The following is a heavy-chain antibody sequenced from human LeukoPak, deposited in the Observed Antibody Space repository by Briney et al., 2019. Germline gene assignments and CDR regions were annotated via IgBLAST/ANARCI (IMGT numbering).Heavy chain of an antibody. D-gene: IGHD2-21*01. Sequence: GASVKVSCKVSGYTLTELSMHWVRQAPGKGLEWMGGFDPEDGESIYAQKFQGRVTMTEDTSTDTAYMELSRLRSEDTAVYYCATYPILEVYGHEYFDYWGQGTLVSVSS. J-gene: IGHJ4*02. CDR3: ATYPILEVYGHEYFDY. CDR1: GYTLTELS. V-gene: IGHV1-24*01. CDR2: FDPEDGES.